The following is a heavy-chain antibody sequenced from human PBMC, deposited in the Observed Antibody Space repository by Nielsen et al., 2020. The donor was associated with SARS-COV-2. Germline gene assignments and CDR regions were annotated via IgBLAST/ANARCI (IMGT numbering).Heavy chain of an antibody. CDR3: ATADANSPYHFDN. J-gene: IGHJ4*01. CDR2: INDSGST. Sequence: SETLSLTCTVYGGSFSGYYWTWIRQSPGKGLEWIGEINDSGSTNYNPSLKSRVSMSIDTSKNQFSLRLSSVTVADTAMYYCATADANSPYHFDNWGHGTLVTVSS. V-gene: IGHV4-34*01. CDR1: GGSFSGYY. D-gene: IGHD4/OR15-4a*01.